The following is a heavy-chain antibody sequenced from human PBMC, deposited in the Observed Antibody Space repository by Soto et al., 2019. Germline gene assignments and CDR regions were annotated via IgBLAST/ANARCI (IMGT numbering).Heavy chain of an antibody. J-gene: IGHJ4*02. V-gene: IGHV3-9*01. CDR2: ISWNSGSI. Sequence: EVQLVESGGGLVQPGRSLRLSCAASGFTFDDYAMHWVRQAPGKGLEWVSGISWNSGSIGYADSVKGRFPISRDNAKNSLFLPMNGLRAEDTAFYYCAEDIGGYSSGSAFDYWGQGTLVTVSS. CDR3: AEDIGGYSSGSAFDY. D-gene: IGHD6-19*01. CDR1: GFTFDDYA.